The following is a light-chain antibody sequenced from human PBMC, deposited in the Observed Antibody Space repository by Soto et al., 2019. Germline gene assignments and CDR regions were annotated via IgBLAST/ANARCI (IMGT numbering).Light chain of an antibody. J-gene: IGKJ5*01. CDR3: QQRANWPT. CDR1: QSINTY. V-gene: IGKV3-11*01. CDR2: DAS. Sequence: VLTQSPATLSLSPGERATLSCRASQSINTYLAWYQQKPGQAPRLLIYDASNRATGIPARFSGSGSGTDFTLTISRLEPVDFAVYYCQQRANWPTFGQGTRLEIK.